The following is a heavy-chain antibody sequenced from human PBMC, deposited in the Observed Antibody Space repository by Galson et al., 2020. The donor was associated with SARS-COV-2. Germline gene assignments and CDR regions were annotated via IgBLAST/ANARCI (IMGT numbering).Heavy chain of an antibody. D-gene: IGHD3-16*01. J-gene: IGHJ4*02. CDR1: GYSISNGGYD. CDR3: ARDGGGYFDY. V-gene: IGHV4-31*03. CDR2: IYYSGST. Sequence: SETLSLTCTVSGYSISNGGYDWSWIRRHPGKGLEWIGSIYYSGSTYHNPSLKSRLNILVDTSKNQFSLRLSSVTAADTAVYYCARDGGGYFDYWGQGTPVTVSS.